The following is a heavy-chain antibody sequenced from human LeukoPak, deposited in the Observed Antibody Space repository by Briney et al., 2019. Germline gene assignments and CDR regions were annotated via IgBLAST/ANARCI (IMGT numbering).Heavy chain of an antibody. D-gene: IGHD2-15*01. CDR1: GFTFKLYW. Sequence: TGGSLRLSCAVSGFTFKLYWMHWVRHAPGKGPVWVPRINDDGSDTTYADSVKGRFTISRDDAKNMLFLQMNSLRAEDTAVYYCVRGGPSTWSWGQGTLVTVSS. J-gene: IGHJ5*02. V-gene: IGHV3-74*01. CDR3: VRGGPSTWS. CDR2: INDDGSDT.